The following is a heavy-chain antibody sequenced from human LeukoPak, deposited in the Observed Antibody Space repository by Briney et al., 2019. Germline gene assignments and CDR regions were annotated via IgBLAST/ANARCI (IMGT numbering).Heavy chain of an antibody. V-gene: IGHV4-34*01. D-gene: IGHD3-9*01. Sequence: PSETLSLTCAVYGGSFSGYYWSWIRQPPGKGLEWIGEINHSGSTNYNPSLKSRVTISVDTSKNQFSLKLSSVTAADTAVYYCASGRYFDWLFLGYWGQGTLVTVSS. CDR1: GGSFSGYY. J-gene: IGHJ4*02. CDR3: ASGRYFDWLFLGY. CDR2: INHSGST.